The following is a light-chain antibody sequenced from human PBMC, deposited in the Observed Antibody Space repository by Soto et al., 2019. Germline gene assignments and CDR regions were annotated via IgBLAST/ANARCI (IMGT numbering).Light chain of an antibody. CDR3: QQYHSYPVT. Sequence: DIQMTQSPSSLSASVGDTVTITCRASQGNANFLAWFQQKPGKAPKSLIYGASSLQSGVPSRFSGSGSETDFTLTISSLQPEDSATYYCQQYHSYPVTFGGGTKEEIK. V-gene: IGKV1-16*01. J-gene: IGKJ4*01. CDR1: QGNANF. CDR2: GAS.